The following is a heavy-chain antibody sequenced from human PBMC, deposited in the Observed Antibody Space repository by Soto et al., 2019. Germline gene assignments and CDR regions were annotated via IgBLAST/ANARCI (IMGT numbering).Heavy chain of an antibody. D-gene: IGHD6-6*01. CDR1: GFTFYSYG. Sequence: GGSLRLSCAASGFTFYSYGMHWVRQAPGKGLEWVAVIWYDGSEIYYAESVKGRFTISRDNSKNTLYLQMNSLRAEDTAVYYCAKNWDTTSSSSSHWGQGTLVTVSS. CDR3: AKNWDTTSSSSSH. J-gene: IGHJ4*02. CDR2: IWYDGSEI. V-gene: IGHV3-33*06.